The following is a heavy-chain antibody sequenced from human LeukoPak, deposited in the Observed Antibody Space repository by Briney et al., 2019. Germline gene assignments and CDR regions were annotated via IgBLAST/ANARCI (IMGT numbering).Heavy chain of an antibody. CDR3: AKRDGSASYYNFLDY. CDR2: ISGSGGST. V-gene: IGHV3-23*01. CDR1: GFTFSNSR. D-gene: IGHD3-10*01. J-gene: IGHJ4*02. Sequence: GGSLRLSCAASGFTFSNSRMSWVRRAPGKGLEGVTVISGSGGSTYYADSVKGRFTISTDNSKNTLYLQMNSLRAEATAVYYCAKRDGSASYYNFLDYWGQGTLVTVSS.